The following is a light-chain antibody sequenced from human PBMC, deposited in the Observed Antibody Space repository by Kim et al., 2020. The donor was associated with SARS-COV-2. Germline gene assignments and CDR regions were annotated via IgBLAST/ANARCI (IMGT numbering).Light chain of an antibody. J-gene: IGLJ2*01. CDR1: SLRTYY. CDR2: EKN. V-gene: IGLV3-19*01. CDR3: NSRRGSSDDHVL. Sequence: GQKVRITCQGDSLRTYYASLNQQKAETAPLLLISEKNIRTSGIPDRFSGSSSGNTASLTITAAQAEDEADYYCNSRRGSSDDHVLFGGGTQLTVL.